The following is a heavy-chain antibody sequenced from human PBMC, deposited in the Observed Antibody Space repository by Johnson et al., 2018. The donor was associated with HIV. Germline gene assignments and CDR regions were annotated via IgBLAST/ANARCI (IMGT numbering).Heavy chain of an antibody. V-gene: IGHV3-66*01. D-gene: IGHD3/OR15-3a*01. J-gene: IGHJ3*02. CDR1: GFTVSSNY. CDR3: ARSGDSIGSFWAGGAFDI. Sequence: EVQLVESGGGLVQPGGSLRLSCAASGFTVSSNYMSWVRQAPGNGLEWVSVIYSGGSTYYADSVKGRFTISRDNSKNTLYLQMNSLRAEDTAVYYCARSGDSIGSFWAGGAFDIWGQGTMVTVSS. CDR2: IYSGGST.